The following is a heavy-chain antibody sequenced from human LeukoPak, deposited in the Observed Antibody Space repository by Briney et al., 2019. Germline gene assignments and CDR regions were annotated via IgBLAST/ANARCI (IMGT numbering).Heavy chain of an antibody. Sequence: PGGSLRLSCAASGFTFSSYEMNWVRQAPGKGLEWVSYISSSGSTIYYADSVKGRFTISRDNAKNSLYLQMNSLRAEDTAVYYCARGTMATAIVRYFDYWGQGTLVTVSS. CDR2: ISSSGSTI. D-gene: IGHD2-21*02. CDR1: GFTFSSYE. CDR3: ARGTMATAIVRYFDY. V-gene: IGHV3-48*03. J-gene: IGHJ4*02.